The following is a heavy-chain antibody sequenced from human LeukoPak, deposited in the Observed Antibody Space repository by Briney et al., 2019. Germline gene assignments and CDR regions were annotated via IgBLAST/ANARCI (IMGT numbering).Heavy chain of an antibody. Sequence: GGSLRLSCAASGFTFSSYAMSWVRQAPGKGLEWVSAISGSGGSTYYADSVKGRFTISRDNSKNTLYLQMNSLRAEDTAVYYCAKLSIASQTYYYDSSGPYFDDWGQASLVTVSS. CDR3: AKLSIASQTYYYDSSGPYFDD. CDR2: ISGSGGST. CDR1: GFTFSSYA. D-gene: IGHD3-22*01. J-gene: IGHJ4*01. V-gene: IGHV3-23*01.